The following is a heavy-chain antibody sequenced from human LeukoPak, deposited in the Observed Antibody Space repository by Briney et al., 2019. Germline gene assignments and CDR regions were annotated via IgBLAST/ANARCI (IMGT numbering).Heavy chain of an antibody. CDR2: IIPIFGTA. V-gene: IGHV1-69*13. CDR1: GGTFSSYA. J-gene: IGHJ2*01. CDR3: ARELADYYDSSGYYSGYFDL. D-gene: IGHD3-22*01. Sequence: SVKVSCKASGGTFSSYAISWVRQAPGQGLEWMGGIIPIFGTANYAQKFQGRVTITADESTSTAYMELSSLRSEDTAVYYCARELADYYDSSGYYSGYFDLWGRGTLVTVSS.